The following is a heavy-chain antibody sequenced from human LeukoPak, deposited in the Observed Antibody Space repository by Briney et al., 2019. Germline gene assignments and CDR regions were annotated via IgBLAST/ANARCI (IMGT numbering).Heavy chain of an antibody. V-gene: IGHV1-2*02. Sequence: ASVKVSCKASGYTFTGYYMHWVRQAPGQGLEWMGWINPNSGGTNYAQKFQGRVTMTRDTSISTAYMELSRLRSDDTAVYYCARDPPSSWSFFDYWGQGTLVTVSS. CDR1: GYTFTGYY. D-gene: IGHD6-13*01. J-gene: IGHJ4*02. CDR3: ARDPPSSWSFFDY. CDR2: INPNSGGT.